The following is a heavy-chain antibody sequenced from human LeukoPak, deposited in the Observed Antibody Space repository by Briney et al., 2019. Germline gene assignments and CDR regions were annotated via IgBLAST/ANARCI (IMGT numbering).Heavy chain of an antibody. CDR2: ISYEGSNK. CDR3: AKDSGSSWLSYYYYGMDV. Sequence: GGSLRLACAASGFTFSSYGVHWVRQAPGKGLEWVAVISYEGSNKYYADSVKGRFTISRDNSKNTLYLQMNSLRAEDTAVYYCAKDSGSSWLSYYYYGMDVWGQGTTVTVSS. J-gene: IGHJ6*02. D-gene: IGHD6-13*01. V-gene: IGHV3-30*18. CDR1: GFTFSSYG.